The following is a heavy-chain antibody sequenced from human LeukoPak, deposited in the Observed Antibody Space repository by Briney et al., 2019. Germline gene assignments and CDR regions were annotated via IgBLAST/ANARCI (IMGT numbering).Heavy chain of an antibody. CDR2: IYSGGST. J-gene: IGHJ4*02. CDR1: GFTVGSKY. D-gene: IGHD5-24*01. Sequence: GGSLRLSYSASGFTVGSKYMIWVRQAPGKGLEWVSVIYSGGSTYYADSVKGRFTISRDNSKNTLYLQMNSLRAEDTAVYYCAARRAGDGYSIRFDFWGQGTLVTVSS. V-gene: IGHV3-53*01. CDR3: AARRAGDGYSIRFDF.